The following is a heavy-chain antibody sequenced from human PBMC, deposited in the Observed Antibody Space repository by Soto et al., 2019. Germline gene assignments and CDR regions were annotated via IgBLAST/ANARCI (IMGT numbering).Heavy chain of an antibody. Sequence: SETLSLTCTVSGGSISSYYWSWIRQPPGKGLEWIGYIYYSGSTNYNPSLKSRVTISVDTSKNQFSLKLSSVTAADTAVYYCARVARGTFDYWGQGTLVTVSS. CDR1: GGSISSYY. CDR2: IYYSGST. CDR3: ARVARGTFDY. V-gene: IGHV4-59*01. J-gene: IGHJ4*02. D-gene: IGHD5-12*01.